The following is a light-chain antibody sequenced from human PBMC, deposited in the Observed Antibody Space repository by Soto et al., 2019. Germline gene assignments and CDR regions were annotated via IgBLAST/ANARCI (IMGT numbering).Light chain of an antibody. CDR2: GAS. Sequence: EIVMTQSPATLSLSPGERATLSCRASQSVSSKLAWYQQKTPRAPRLLIYGASTSATGITARFSGSGSGTEVTLTISSLQSEDFAVYYCQQYNNWPPITFGQGTRLEIK. J-gene: IGKJ5*01. CDR3: QQYNNWPPIT. CDR1: QSVSSK. V-gene: IGKV3-15*01.